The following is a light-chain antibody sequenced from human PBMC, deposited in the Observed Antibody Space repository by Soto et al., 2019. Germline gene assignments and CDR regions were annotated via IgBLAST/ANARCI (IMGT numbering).Light chain of an antibody. V-gene: IGKV3-20*01. J-gene: IGKJ4*01. Sequence: ELVLTQSPGTLSLSPGEGATLSCRASQSVPKNYLGWYKQKTGQAPRLLIYDVSNRATDVPYRFSGSGSVTDFTLTISGLEPEDFAVYYCQQYATAPLTFGGGTKLEIK. CDR1: QSVPKNY. CDR2: DVS. CDR3: QQYATAPLT.